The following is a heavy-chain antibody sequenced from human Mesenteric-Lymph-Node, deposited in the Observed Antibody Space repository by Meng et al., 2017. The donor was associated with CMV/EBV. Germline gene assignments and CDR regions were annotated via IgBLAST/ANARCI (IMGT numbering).Heavy chain of an antibody. V-gene: IGHV4-61*01. Sequence: GSLRLSCTVSGGSVSSGSYYWNWIRQPPGKGLEWIGYIYYSGSTNYNPSLKSRVTISVDTSKIQFSLKLTSVTAADTAVYYCAKAAEYYDFWSAIDYWGQGTLVTVSS. D-gene: IGHD3-3*01. CDR2: IYYSGST. CDR1: GGSVSSGSYY. CDR3: AKAAEYYDFWSAIDY. J-gene: IGHJ4*02.